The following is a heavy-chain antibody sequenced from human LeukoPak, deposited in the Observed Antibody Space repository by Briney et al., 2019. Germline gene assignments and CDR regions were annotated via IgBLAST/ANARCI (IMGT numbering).Heavy chain of an antibody. D-gene: IGHD3-9*01. Sequence: GGSLLLSCAASGFTFSNAWMSWGRQAPGKGLEWVGRIKRKTDGVTTDYAAPVKGRFTISIDHSKNTLYLQMNSLKTEDTAVYYCTTDRERYFDWSSPYYFDYGGQGTLVTVSS. CDR1: GFTFSNAW. J-gene: IGHJ4*02. CDR2: IKRKTDGVTT. CDR3: TTDRERYFDWSSPYYFDY. V-gene: IGHV3-15*01.